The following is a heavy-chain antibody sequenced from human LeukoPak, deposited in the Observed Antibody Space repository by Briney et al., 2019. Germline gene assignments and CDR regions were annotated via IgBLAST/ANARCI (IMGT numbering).Heavy chain of an antibody. D-gene: IGHD6-19*01. CDR1: GYTFTSYY. CDR3: ARDLSGIAVAGTGDLGSLY. J-gene: IGHJ4*02. Sequence: ASVKVSCKASGYTFTSYYMHWVRQAPGQGLEWMGIINPSGGSTSYAQKFQGRVTMTTDTSTSTAYMELRSLRSDDTAVYYCARDLSGIAVAGTGDLGSLYWGQGTLVTVSS. CDR2: INPSGGST. V-gene: IGHV1-46*01.